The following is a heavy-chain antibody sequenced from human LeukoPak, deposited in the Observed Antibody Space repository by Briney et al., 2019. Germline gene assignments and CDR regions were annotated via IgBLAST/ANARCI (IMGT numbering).Heavy chain of an antibody. J-gene: IGHJ4*02. V-gene: IGHV1-18*01. CDR3: GRVRYYDSSGYPFSSDY. Sequence: GASVKVSCKASGYIFTRYGFSWVRQAPGQGLERMGWITAYTRYAQKFQGRVTMTTDTSTSTAYMELRSLRSDDTAVYYCGRVRYYDSSGYPFSSDYWGQGTLVTVSS. CDR2: ITAYT. D-gene: IGHD3-22*01. CDR1: GYIFTRYG.